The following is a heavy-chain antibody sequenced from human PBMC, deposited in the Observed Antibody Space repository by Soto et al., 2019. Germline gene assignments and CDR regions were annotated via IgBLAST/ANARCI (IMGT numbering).Heavy chain of an antibody. J-gene: IGHJ4*02. CDR3: ATIAVHPTFDY. D-gene: IGHD6-19*01. V-gene: IGHV3-7*03. Sequence: EVQLVESGGGLVQAGGSLRLSCAASGFTFSSYWMSWVRQVPGKGLEWVANIKQDGSDKYYMDSVKGRFTISRDNAKNSLYLHMNSLRVEDTAVYYCATIAVHPTFDYWGQGTLVTVSS. CDR1: GFTFSSYW. CDR2: IKQDGSDK.